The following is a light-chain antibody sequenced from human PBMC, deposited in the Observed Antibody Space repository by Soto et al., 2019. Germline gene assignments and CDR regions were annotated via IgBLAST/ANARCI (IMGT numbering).Light chain of an antibody. CDR2: GSD. V-gene: IGLV1-44*01. J-gene: IGLJ3*02. CDR3: ASWDDSQSDFGL. Sequence: QSVLTQPPSVSGTPGQRVIISCSGSTSNIGANPVNWYQQLPGTAPKLLIYGSDRRPSGVPDRFSGSKSATSASLAISGLQSADEADYYCASWDDSQSDFGLFGGGTKLTVL. CDR1: TSNIGANP.